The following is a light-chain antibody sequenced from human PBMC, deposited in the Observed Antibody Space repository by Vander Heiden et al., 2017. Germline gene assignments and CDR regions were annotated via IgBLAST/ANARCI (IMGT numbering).Light chain of an antibody. V-gene: IGKV4-1*01. J-gene: IGKJ4*01. CDR1: QSVLHSSNNKNY. CDR2: WAS. Sequence: DIVMTQAPDSLAVSLGERATINCKSSQSVLHSSNNKNYLAWYQQKAGQPPKVLIYWASTRESGVPDRFSGSGSGTDFTLTISSLQAEDVAVYYCQQYYSTPLTFGGGTKVEIK. CDR3: QQYYSTPLT.